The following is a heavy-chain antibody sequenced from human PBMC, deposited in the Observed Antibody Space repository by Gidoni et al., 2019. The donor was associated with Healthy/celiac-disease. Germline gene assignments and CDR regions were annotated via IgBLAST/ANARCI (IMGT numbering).Heavy chain of an antibody. CDR1: GFTFSNAW. Sequence: EVQLVESGGGLVKPGGSLRLSCAASGFTFSNAWMSWVRQAPGKGLEWVGRIKSKTDGGTTDYAAPVKGRINISREDSKNKLYLQMNSLKTEDTAVYYCTTILLEASRGYSGYDHFDYWGQGTLVTVSS. CDR2: IKSKTDGGTT. CDR3: TTILLEASRGYSGYDHFDY. D-gene: IGHD5-12*01. V-gene: IGHV3-15*01. J-gene: IGHJ4*02.